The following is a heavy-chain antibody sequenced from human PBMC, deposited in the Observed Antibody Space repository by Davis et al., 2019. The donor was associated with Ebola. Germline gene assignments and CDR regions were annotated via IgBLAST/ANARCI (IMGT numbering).Heavy chain of an antibody. D-gene: IGHD6-19*01. CDR1: GDSISSSNYF. V-gene: IGHV4-61*01. CDR3: ARGPYSSGWSEFDY. Sequence: SETLSLTCTVPGDSISSSNYFWSWIRQSPGKGLEWIGYIYYSGSTNYNPSLKSRVTISVDTSKNQFSLKLSSVTAADTAVYYCARGPYSSGWSEFDYWGQGTLVTVSS. CDR2: IYYSGST. J-gene: IGHJ4*02.